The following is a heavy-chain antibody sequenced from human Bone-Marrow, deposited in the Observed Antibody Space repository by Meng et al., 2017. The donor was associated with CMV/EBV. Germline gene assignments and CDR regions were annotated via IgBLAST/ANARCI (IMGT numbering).Heavy chain of an antibody. CDR2: ISAYNGNT. J-gene: IGHJ5*02. Sequence: ASVKVSCKASGYTLNTSGFSWVRQAPGQGLEWMGWISAYNGNTNYAQKLQGRVTMTTDTSTSTAYMELRSLRSDDTAVYYCAREGARFKNWFDPWGQGTLVTVPS. V-gene: IGHV1-18*01. CDR3: AREGARFKNWFDP. D-gene: IGHD3-3*01. CDR1: GYTLNTSG.